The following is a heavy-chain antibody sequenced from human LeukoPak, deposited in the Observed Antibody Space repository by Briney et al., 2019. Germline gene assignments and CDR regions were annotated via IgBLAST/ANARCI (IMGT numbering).Heavy chain of an antibody. Sequence: GRSLRLSCAASGFTFRTYEMSWVRQAPGKGLEWVSNIGRRGISTWYADSVKGRFTISGDNAKNSLCLQMNSLTVEDTAVYYCARRLPYYGMDVWGKGTTVTVSS. CDR2: IGRRGIST. J-gene: IGHJ6*04. V-gene: IGHV3-48*03. CDR1: GFTFRTYE. CDR3: ARRLPYYGMDV.